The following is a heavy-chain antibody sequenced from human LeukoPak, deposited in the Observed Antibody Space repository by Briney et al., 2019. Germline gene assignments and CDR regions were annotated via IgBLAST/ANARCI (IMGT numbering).Heavy chain of an antibody. V-gene: IGHV3-30*02. Sequence: GGSLRLSCAASGFTFSTYDMHWVRQAPGKGPEWVTFIQYDGSNKYYADSVKGRFTVSRDNSKNMVYLQMNSLRTEDTARYYCARSFTMVRAYDYWGQGTLVTVSS. CDR3: ARSFTMVRAYDY. D-gene: IGHD3-10*01. CDR1: GFTFSTYD. J-gene: IGHJ4*02. CDR2: IQYDGSNK.